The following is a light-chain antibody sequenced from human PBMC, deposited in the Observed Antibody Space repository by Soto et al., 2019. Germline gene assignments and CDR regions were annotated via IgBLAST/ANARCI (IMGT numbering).Light chain of an antibody. Sequence: QSVLTQPASVSGSPGQSITISCTGTSSDVGGYKYVSWYQQHPGKAPKLIIYEVTDRPSGISSRFSGSKSGNTASLTIFGLQAEDETDYYCSSYTSSRDLIFGGGTKLTVL. CDR1: SSDVGGYKY. CDR3: SSYTSSRDLI. J-gene: IGLJ2*01. CDR2: EVT. V-gene: IGLV2-14*01.